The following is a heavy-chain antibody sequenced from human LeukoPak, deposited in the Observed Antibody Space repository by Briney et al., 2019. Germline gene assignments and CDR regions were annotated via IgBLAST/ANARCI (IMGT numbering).Heavy chain of an antibody. CDR3: ASDDSSGYSFDY. CDR1: GFTFKLYW. V-gene: IGHV3-74*01. Sequence: GGSLRLSCAASGFTFKLYWMHWVRQAPGKGPVWVSRINDDGSSTTYADSVKGRFTISRDDAKNMLFLQMNSLRAEDTAVYYCASDDSSGYSFDYWGQGTLVTVSS. J-gene: IGHJ4*02. D-gene: IGHD3-22*01. CDR2: INDDGSST.